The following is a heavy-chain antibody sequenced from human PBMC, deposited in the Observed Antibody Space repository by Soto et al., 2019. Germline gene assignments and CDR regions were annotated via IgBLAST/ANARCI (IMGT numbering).Heavy chain of an antibody. D-gene: IGHD3-22*01. CDR2: IWYDGSNK. Sequence: PGGSLRLSCAASGFTFSSYGMHWVRQAPGKGLEWVAVIWYDGSNKYYADSVKGRFTISRDNSKNTLYLQMNSPRAEDTAVYYCARGFYDSSGYRLFDYWGQGTLVTVSS. V-gene: IGHV3-33*01. CDR1: GFTFSSYG. J-gene: IGHJ4*02. CDR3: ARGFYDSSGYRLFDY.